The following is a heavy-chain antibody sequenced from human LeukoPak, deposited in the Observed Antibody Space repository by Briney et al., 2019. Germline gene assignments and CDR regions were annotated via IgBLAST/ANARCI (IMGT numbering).Heavy chain of an antibody. D-gene: IGHD3-22*01. CDR1: RFTLSSYW. V-gene: IGHV3-7*01. CDR2: IREDGNEK. J-gene: IGHJ4*02. CDR3: VTSSGWRFDY. Sequence: GGSLRLSCGASRFTLSSYWMSWVRQAPGKGLEWVANIREDGNEKYYVDSVKGRFTISRDNAKNSLWLQMNSLRAEDTAVYYCVTSSGWRFDYWGQGTLVAVSS.